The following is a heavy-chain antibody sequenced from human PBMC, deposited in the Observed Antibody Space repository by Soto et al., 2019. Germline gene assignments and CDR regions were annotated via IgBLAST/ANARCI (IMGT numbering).Heavy chain of an antibody. D-gene: IGHD3-22*01. V-gene: IGHV1-69*13. CDR3: ARVRDDSSGNNSYYYYGMDV. Sequence: PWASVKVSSKASGGTFSSYAISWVRQAPGQGLEWMGGIIPIFGTANYAQKFQGRVTITADESTSTAYMELSSLRSEDTAVYYCARVRDDSSGNNSYYYYGMDVWGQGTTVTVSS. CDR1: GGTFSSYA. J-gene: IGHJ6*02. CDR2: IIPIFGTA.